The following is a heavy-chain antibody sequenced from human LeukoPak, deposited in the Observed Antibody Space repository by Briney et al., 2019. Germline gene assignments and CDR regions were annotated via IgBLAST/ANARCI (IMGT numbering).Heavy chain of an antibody. Sequence: ASVKVSCKASGYTFTSYAMHWVRQAPGQGLEWMGWINTNTGNPTYAQGFTGRFVFSLDTSVSTAYLQISSLKAEDTAVYYCASRAQWEPTYWYFDLWGRGTLVTVSS. V-gene: IGHV7-4-1*02. CDR1: GYTFTSYA. D-gene: IGHD1-26*01. CDR3: ASRAQWEPTYWYFDL. CDR2: INTNTGNP. J-gene: IGHJ2*01.